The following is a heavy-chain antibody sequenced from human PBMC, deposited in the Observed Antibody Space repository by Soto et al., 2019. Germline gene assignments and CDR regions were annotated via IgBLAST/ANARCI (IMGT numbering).Heavy chain of an antibody. CDR1: GFTGSSYD. Sequence: QVQLVESGGGGVQPGRSLRLSCAAAGFTGSSYDIHWVRQAPGKGLEWVSVISYDGSNKYDADSVKGRFTVYRDNSRNTSYLDMNSLRTEDTAIYYSANEAGRIAARRYFDYWGQGTLVTVSS. D-gene: IGHD6-6*01. V-gene: IGHV3-30*18. CDR2: ISYDGSNK. CDR3: ANEAGRIAARRYFDY. J-gene: IGHJ4*02.